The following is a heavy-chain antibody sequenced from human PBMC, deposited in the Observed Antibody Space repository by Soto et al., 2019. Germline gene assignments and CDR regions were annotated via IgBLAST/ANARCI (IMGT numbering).Heavy chain of an antibody. J-gene: IGHJ4*02. CDR2: IGGDGDT. V-gene: IGHV3-23*01. Sequence: PGGSLRLSCAASGFTFSNYVMSWVRRAPGKGLEWFSAIGGDGDTYYADSVKGRFTISRDNSVHTLYLQMSSLRVEDTAIYYCAKGSASGRPYYFDFWGQGTLVTVSS. CDR3: AKGSASGRPYYFDF. CDR1: GFTFSNYV. D-gene: IGHD2-15*01.